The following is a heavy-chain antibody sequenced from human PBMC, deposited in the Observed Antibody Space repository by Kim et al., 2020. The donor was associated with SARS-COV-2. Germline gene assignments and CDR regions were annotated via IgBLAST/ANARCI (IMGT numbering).Heavy chain of an antibody. CDR2: ISGSGGST. Sequence: GGSLRLSCAASGFTFSSYAMSWVRQAPGKGLEWVSAISGSGGSTYYADSVKGRFTISRDNSKNTLYLQMNSLRAEDTAVYYCAKGHWAVAGTFSHFDYWGQGTLVTVSS. V-gene: IGHV3-23*01. D-gene: IGHD6-19*01. CDR1: GFTFSSYA. J-gene: IGHJ4*02. CDR3: AKGHWAVAGTFSHFDY.